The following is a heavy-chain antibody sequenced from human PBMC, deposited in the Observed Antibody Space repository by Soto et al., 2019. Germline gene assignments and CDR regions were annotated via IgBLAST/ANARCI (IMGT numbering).Heavy chain of an antibody. D-gene: IGHD3-22*01. CDR3: ARGPNNYYDSSGYPNWFDP. CDR2: ISSSSSYI. V-gene: IGHV3-21*01. J-gene: IGHJ5*02. CDR1: GFTFSSYS. Sequence: GGSLRLSCAASGFTFSSYSMNWVRQAPGKGLEWVSSISSSSSYIYYADSVKGRFTISRDNAKNSLYLQMNSLRAEDTAVYYCARGPNNYYDSSGYPNWFDPWGQGTLVTVSS.